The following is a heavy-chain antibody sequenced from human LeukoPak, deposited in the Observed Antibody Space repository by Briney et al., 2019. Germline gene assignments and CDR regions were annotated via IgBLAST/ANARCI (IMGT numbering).Heavy chain of an antibody. J-gene: IGHJ4*02. V-gene: IGHV4-59*01. CDR1: GGSISGYY. CDR3: ARERGGSQYYFDY. CDR2: IYYSGST. D-gene: IGHD2-15*01. Sequence: SETLSLTCTVSGGSISGYYWSWIRQPPGNGLEWLGYIYYSGSTNYNPSLKSRVTISVDTSKNQFSLKLSSVTAADTAVYYCARERGGSQYYFDYWGQGPLVTVSS.